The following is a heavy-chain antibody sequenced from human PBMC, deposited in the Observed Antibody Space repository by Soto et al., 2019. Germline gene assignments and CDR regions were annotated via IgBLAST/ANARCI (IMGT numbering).Heavy chain of an antibody. Sequence: EVQLVESGGGLVQPGGSLRLSCAASGFTFSSYSMNWVRQAPGKGLEWVSYISSVISTIYYADSVKGRFTISRDNAKNALYLQMNGLRAEDTAVYYCARRAPDCSGGSCPFDFWGPGTLVTVSS. V-gene: IGHV3-48*01. D-gene: IGHD2-15*01. CDR2: ISSVISTI. CDR1: GFTFSSYS. CDR3: ARRAPDCSGGSCPFDF. J-gene: IGHJ4*02.